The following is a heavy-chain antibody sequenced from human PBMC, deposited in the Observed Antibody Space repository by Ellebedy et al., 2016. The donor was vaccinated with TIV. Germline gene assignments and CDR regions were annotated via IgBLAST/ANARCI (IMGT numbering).Heavy chain of an antibody. CDR1: GGTFSSYA. CDR3: ARARGVIAENFDF. V-gene: IGHV1-69*04. J-gene: IGHJ4*02. Sequence: AASVKVSCKASGGTFSSYAISWVRQAPGQGLEWMGRIIPILGIANYAQKFQGRVTMTRDTSTSTVYMELSSLRSEDTAVFYCARARGVIAENFDFWGQGTLVTVSS. D-gene: IGHD3-10*01. CDR2: IIPILGIA.